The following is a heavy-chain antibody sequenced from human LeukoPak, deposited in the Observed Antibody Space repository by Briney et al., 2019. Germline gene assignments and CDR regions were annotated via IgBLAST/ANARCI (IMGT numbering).Heavy chain of an antibody. CDR3: AKVPRGHYFDY. V-gene: IGHV3-23*01. CDR2: INTGGSA. Sequence: GGSLRLSCAAAGFTFSHYAVSWVRQAPGKGLEWVSSINTGGSAYYTDSVKGRFTISRDNSMNTLYLQMNSLRSEDTAVYYCAKVPRGHYFDYWGQGTLVTVSS. J-gene: IGHJ4*02. CDR1: GFTFSHYA. D-gene: IGHD3-10*01.